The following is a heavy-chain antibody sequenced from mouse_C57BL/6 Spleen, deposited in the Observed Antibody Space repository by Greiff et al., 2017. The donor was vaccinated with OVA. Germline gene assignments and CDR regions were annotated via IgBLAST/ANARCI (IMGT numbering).Heavy chain of an antibody. Sequence: QVQLKQSGAELVMPGASVKLSCKASGYTFTSYWMHWVKQRPGQGLEWIGEIDPSDSYTNYNQKFKGKSTLTVDKSSSTAYMQLSSLTSEDSAVYYCARVRSGYLDYWGQGTTLTVSS. CDR2: IDPSDSYT. J-gene: IGHJ2*01. CDR3: ARVRSGYLDY. D-gene: IGHD3-2*02. V-gene: IGHV1-69*01. CDR1: GYTFTSYW.